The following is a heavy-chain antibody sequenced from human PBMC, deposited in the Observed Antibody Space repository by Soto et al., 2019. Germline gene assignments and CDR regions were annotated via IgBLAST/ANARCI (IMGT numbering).Heavy chain of an antibody. J-gene: IGHJ4*02. CDR2: INHSGST. Sequence: QVQLQQWGAGLLKPSETLSLTCAVYGGSFSGYYWTWIRQPPGTGLELIGEINHSGSTNYNPSLKSRVTRSVDTSKNQFSLKLTSVTAADSAVYYCARDKITGLFDYWGQGTLVTVSS. CDR3: ARDKITGLFDY. V-gene: IGHV4-34*01. CDR1: GGSFSGYY. D-gene: IGHD2-8*02.